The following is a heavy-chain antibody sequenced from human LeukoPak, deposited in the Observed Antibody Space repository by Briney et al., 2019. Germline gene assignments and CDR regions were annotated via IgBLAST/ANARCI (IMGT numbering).Heavy chain of an antibody. CDR3: ARHKYSSSWYYYYGMDV. CDR1: RYSFTSYW. V-gene: IGHV5-51*01. D-gene: IGHD6-13*01. Sequence: GESLKISCKGSRYSFTSYWIGWVRQMPGKGLEWMGIIYPGDSDTRYSPSFQGQVTISADKSISTAYLQWSSLKASDTAMYYCARHKYSSSWYYYYGMDVWGQGTTVTVSS. J-gene: IGHJ6*02. CDR2: IYPGDSDT.